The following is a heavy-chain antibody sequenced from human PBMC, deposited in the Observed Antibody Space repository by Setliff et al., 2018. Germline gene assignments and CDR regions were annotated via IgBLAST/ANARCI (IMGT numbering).Heavy chain of an antibody. Sequence: PGESLTISCRGSGYTFSDYWIGWVRQMPGKGLEWMGIIYPGDSDTRYSPSSQGQVTFSADKSISTAYLQWSSLKASGTATYYCARVVGADGIGIDYWGQGTVVTVS. CDR1: GYTFSDYW. D-gene: IGHD2-15*01. V-gene: IGHV5-51*01. CDR3: ARVVGADGIGIDY. CDR2: IYPGDSDT. J-gene: IGHJ4*02.